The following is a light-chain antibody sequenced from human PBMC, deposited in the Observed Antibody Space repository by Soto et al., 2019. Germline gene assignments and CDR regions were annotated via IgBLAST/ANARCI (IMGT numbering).Light chain of an antibody. CDR1: NSNMGRNY. Sequence: QSVLTQTPSASGTPGQRGTISCSGSNSNMGRNYVYWYQQVPGTAPKLLMYRNDVRPSGVPDRFTGSKSGTSASLAISGLRSEDGADYYCAVWDNSLNGVAFGAGTKLTVL. V-gene: IGLV1-47*01. CDR2: RND. J-gene: IGLJ2*01. CDR3: AVWDNSLNGVA.